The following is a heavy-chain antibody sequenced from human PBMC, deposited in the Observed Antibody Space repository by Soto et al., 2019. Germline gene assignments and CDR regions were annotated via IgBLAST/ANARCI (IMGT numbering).Heavy chain of an antibody. J-gene: IGHJ6*03. CDR3: ARDHPHCSSTSCYADYYYYYYMDV. Sequence: ASVKVCCKASGYTFTSYGISWVRQAPGRGLEWMGWISAYNGNTNYAQKLQGRVTMTTDTSTSTAYMELRSLRSDDTAVYYCARDHPHCSSTSCYADYYYYYYMDVWGKGTTVTVSS. CDR2: ISAYNGNT. CDR1: GYTFTSYG. D-gene: IGHD2-2*01. V-gene: IGHV1-18*01.